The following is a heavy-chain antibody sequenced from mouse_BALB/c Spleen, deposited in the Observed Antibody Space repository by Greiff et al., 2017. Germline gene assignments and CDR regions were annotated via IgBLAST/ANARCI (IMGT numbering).Heavy chain of an antibody. J-gene: IGHJ4*01. CDR2: ISYSGST. CDR1: GDSFTSCY. D-gene: IGHD2-4*01. Sequence: EVNVVESGPSLVKPSQTLSLTCSVTGDSFTSCYWNWIRKFPGNKLEYMGYISYSGSTYYNPSLKSRISITRDTSKNQNYLQLNSVTTEDTATYYCARYLITTASYAMDDWGQGTTVTVSS. V-gene: IGHV3-8*02. CDR3: ARYLITTASYAMDD.